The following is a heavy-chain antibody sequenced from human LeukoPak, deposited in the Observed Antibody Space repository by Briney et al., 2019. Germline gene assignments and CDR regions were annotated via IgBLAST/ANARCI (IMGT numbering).Heavy chain of an antibody. CDR3: AINYYDRTYLFDP. CDR1: GGTFSNYA. CDR2: ILPLLCIA. Sequence: ASVKVSCKASGGTFSNYAITWVRQAPGQGLEWMGRILPLLCIAAYAQKFQGGVTITADKSTSTAYMELSSLRSDDTAMYYCAINYYDRTYLFDPWGQGTLVTVSS. J-gene: IGHJ5*02. D-gene: IGHD3-22*01. V-gene: IGHV1-69*04.